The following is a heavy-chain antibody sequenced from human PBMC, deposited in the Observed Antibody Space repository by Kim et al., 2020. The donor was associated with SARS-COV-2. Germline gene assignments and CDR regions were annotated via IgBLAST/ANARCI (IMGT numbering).Heavy chain of an antibody. V-gene: IGHV4-39*07. Sequence: TYYNPSLRSRVTISVDTSKKQFSLSMNFLTAADTAVYYCAGVETRNWFDPWGQGTLVTVSS. CDR3: AGVETRNWFDP. J-gene: IGHJ5*02. CDR2: T.